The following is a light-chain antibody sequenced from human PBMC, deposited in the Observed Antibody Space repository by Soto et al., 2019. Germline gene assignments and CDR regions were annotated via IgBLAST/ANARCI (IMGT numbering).Light chain of an antibody. Sequence: QSALTQPASVSGSPGQSITISCTGTSSDFGGYNYVSWYQQHPGKAPKLMIYDVSNRPSGVSNRFSGSKSGNTASLTISGLEAEDEADYYCSSYASSSTLLFGGGTKLNVL. V-gene: IGLV2-14*01. CDR2: DVS. CDR3: SSYASSSTLL. CDR1: SSDFGGYNY. J-gene: IGLJ2*01.